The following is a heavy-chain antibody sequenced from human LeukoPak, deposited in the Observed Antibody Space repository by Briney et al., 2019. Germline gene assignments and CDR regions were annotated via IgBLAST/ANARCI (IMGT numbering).Heavy chain of an antibody. Sequence: SETLSLPCTVSGGSISSYYWSWIRQPPGKGLEWIGYIYYSGSTNYNPSLKSRVTISVDTSKNQFSLKLSSVTAADTAVYYCARGTPIVVVVAATLDGMYVWGQGTTVTVSS. CDR2: IYYSGST. J-gene: IGHJ6*02. CDR1: GGSISSYY. V-gene: IGHV4-59*01. CDR3: ARGTPIVVVVAATLDGMYV. D-gene: IGHD2-15*01.